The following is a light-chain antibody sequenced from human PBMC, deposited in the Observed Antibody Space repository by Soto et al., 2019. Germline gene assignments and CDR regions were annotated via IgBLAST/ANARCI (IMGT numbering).Light chain of an antibody. Sequence: QSALTQPASVSGSPGQSITISCTGTSSDVGAYNYVSWYQQHPGKAPKLMIYGVSNRPSGISNRFSGSKSGNTASLTISGLQPEDEADYYGNSYAGNIGDVFGTGTKLTVL. CDR1: SSDVGAYNY. CDR3: NSYAGNIGDV. V-gene: IGLV2-14*03. J-gene: IGLJ1*01. CDR2: GVS.